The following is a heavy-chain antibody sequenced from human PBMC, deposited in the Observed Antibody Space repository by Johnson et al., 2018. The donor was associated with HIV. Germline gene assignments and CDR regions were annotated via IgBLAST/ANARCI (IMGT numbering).Heavy chain of an antibody. CDR3: ARTSCNGARCLGYDPFDV. V-gene: IGHV3-74*01. CDR2: INGDGSRL. J-gene: IGHJ3*01. CDR1: GFTFSDHW. D-gene: IGHD2-8*01. Sequence: VQLVESGGGLVQPGGSLRLSCGASGFTFSDHWMQWVRQAPGKGLVWVSRINGDGSRLTYADSVKGRFTIARDNAKNTLYLELKSLRSEDTAFYYCARTSCNGARCLGYDPFDVWGQGAMVTVSS.